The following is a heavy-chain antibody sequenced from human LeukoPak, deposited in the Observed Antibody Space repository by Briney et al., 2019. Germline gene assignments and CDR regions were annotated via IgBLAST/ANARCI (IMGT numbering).Heavy chain of an antibody. CDR1: GGSFSGYY. J-gene: IGHJ5*02. Sequence: PSETLSLTCAAYGGSFSGYYWIWIRQPPGKGLEWIGEINHSGSTNYNPSLKSRVTISVDTSKNQFSLKLSSVTAADTAVYYCAGARNWFDPWGQGTLVTVSS. CDR2: INHSGST. V-gene: IGHV4-34*01. CDR3: AGARNWFDP.